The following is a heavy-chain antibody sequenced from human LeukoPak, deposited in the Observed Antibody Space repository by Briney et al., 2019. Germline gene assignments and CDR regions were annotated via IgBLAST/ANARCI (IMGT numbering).Heavy chain of an antibody. CDR2: ISDSGGST. CDR3: AKEVDSSGSYYLP. CDR1: GFTFGNSG. V-gene: IGHV3-23*01. D-gene: IGHD3-10*01. J-gene: IGHJ5*02. Sequence: PGGSLRLSCAASGFTFGNSGMSWVRQAPGKGLEWVSRISDSGGSTFYADSVKGRFTISRDNSKNTLCLQMNSLRDEDTALYYCAKEVDSSGSYYLPWGQGTLVTVSS.